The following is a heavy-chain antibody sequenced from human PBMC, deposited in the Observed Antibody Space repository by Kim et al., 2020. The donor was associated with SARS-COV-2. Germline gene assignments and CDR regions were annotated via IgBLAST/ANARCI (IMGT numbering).Heavy chain of an antibody. V-gene: IGHV3-30-3*01. CDR2: ISYDGSNK. Sequence: GGSLRLSCAASGFTFSSYAMHWVRQAPGKGLEWVAVISYDGSNKYYADSVKGRFTISRDNSKNTLYLQMNSLRAEDTAVYYCARAKDTAMAGNYYYYGMDVWGQGTTVTVSS. J-gene: IGHJ6*02. CDR3: ARAKDTAMAGNYYYYGMDV. CDR1: GFTFSSYA. D-gene: IGHD5-18*01.